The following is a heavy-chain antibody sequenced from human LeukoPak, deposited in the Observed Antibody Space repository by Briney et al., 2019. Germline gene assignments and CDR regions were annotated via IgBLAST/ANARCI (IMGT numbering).Heavy chain of an antibody. CDR3: ASPMAWAHNRRDSDY. J-gene: IGHJ4*02. Sequence: SETLSLTCTVSGGSISSSSYYWGWIRQPPGKGLEWIGSIYYSGSAYYNPSLKSRVSISVDASKNQFSLKLRSVTAADTAVYYCASPMAWAHNRRDSDYWGLGTLVTVSS. CDR2: IYYSGSA. D-gene: IGHD5-24*01. V-gene: IGHV4-39*07. CDR1: GGSISSSSYY.